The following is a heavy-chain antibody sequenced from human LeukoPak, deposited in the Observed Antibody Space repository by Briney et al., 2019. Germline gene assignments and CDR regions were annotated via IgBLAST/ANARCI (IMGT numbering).Heavy chain of an antibody. Sequence: KTGGSLRLSCAASGFTFSDYYMSWIRQAPGKGLEWVSYISSSSSYTNYADSVKGRFTISRDNAKNSLYLQMNSLRADDTAVYYCAKGAMAGTGDYFDYWGQGARVTVSS. D-gene: IGHD6-19*01. V-gene: IGHV3-11*05. CDR2: ISSSSSYT. CDR1: GFTFSDYY. CDR3: AKGAMAGTGDYFDY. J-gene: IGHJ4*02.